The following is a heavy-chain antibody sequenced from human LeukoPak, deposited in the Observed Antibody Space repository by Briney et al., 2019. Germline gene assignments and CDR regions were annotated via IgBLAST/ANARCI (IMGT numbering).Heavy chain of an antibody. J-gene: IGHJ5*02. CDR2: INPNSGGT. CDR3: ARDYDFWSGRTTNWFDP. CDR1: GYTFTSYY. V-gene: IGHV1-2*02. Sequence: ASVKVSCKASGYTFTSYYMHWVRQAPGQGLEWMGWINPNSGGTNYAQKFQGRVTMTRDTSISTAYMELSRLRSDDTAVYYCARDYDFWSGRTTNWFDPWGQGTLVTVSS. D-gene: IGHD3-3*01.